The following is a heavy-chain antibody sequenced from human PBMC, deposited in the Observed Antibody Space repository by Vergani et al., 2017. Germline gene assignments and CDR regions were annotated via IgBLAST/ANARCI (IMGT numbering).Heavy chain of an antibody. CDR1: GGTFSSYA. J-gene: IGHJ5*02. CDR2: ISAYNGNT. CDR3: ARDALLNDYSNWFDP. V-gene: IGHV1-18*01. Sequence: QVQLVQSGAEVKKPGSSLKVSCKASGGTFSSYAISWVRQAPGQGLEWMGWISAYNGNTNYAQKLQGRVTMTTDTSTSTAYMELRSLRSDDTAVYYCARDALLNDYSNWFDPWGQGTLVTVSS. D-gene: IGHD4-11*01.